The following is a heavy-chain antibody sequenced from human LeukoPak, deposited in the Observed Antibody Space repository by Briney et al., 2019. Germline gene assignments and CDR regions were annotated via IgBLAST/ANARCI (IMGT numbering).Heavy chain of an antibody. CDR1: GFTFNHYG. CDR2: IWYDGSNK. V-gene: IGHV3-33*08. CDR3: ARGSPDY. J-gene: IGHJ4*02. Sequence: PGGSLRLSCAASGFTFNHYGMHWVRQAPGKGLEWVAVIWYDGSNKYYADSVKGRFTISRDNSKNTLYLQMNSLRAEDTAVYYCARGSPDYWGQGTLVTVSS. D-gene: IGHD1-26*01.